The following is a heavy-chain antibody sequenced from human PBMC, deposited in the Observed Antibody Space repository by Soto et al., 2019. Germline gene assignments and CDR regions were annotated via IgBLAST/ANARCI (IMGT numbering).Heavy chain of an antibody. J-gene: IGHJ4*02. Sequence: QVQLVQSGAEVRKPGASVKVSRKASGYTFTHYYIHWVRQAPGQGLEWMGIINSNGGVTTYAQKFRAGFTMTRDTSTSTVYMELSSLRSEDSAVYYCATSVNSAMAFDYWGQGTLVTVSS. V-gene: IGHV1-46*01. D-gene: IGHD5-18*01. CDR2: INSNGGVT. CDR3: ATSVNSAMAFDY. CDR1: GYTFTHYY.